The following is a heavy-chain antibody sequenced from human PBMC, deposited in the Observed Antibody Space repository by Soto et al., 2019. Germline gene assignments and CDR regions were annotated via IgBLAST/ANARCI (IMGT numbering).Heavy chain of an antibody. CDR2: LYHSGST. Sequence: QLQLQESGSGLVKPSQTLSLTCAVSGGSISSCGYSWSWIRQPPGKGLEWIGYLYHSGSTSYNPALKGRVTLSVDRSTNQFPLKLSSVPAEDTAVYYCARVPGPWGQGTLVTVSS. J-gene: IGHJ5*02. V-gene: IGHV4-30-2*01. CDR3: ARVPGP. CDR1: GGSISSCGYS.